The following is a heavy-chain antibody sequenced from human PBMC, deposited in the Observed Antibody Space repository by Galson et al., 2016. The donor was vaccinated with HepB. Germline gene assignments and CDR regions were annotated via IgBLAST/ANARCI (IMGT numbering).Heavy chain of an antibody. CDR3: ARCPQWRGDY. J-gene: IGHJ4*02. Sequence: KVSCKASGYSFISDAMHWARQAPGQRLERMGWINSGNGNTKYSQKFQGRVTITRDTSATTAYMELNSLRSEATAVYYCARCPQWRGDYWGQGTLVIVSS. CDR1: GYSFISDA. CDR2: INSGNGNT. D-gene: IGHD6-19*01. V-gene: IGHV1-3*01.